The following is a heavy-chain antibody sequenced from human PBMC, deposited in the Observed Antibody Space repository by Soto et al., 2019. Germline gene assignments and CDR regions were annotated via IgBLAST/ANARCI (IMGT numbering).Heavy chain of an antibody. Sequence: SETLSLTCFISGGSFSNDYWTWIRQSPGKGLEWIGYIFHSGITDYNPSVKSRVTISIDKSRNLFSLNLTSVTAADTAVYYCARDRYFYDSRGYYRTLDSWGQGTLLTV. CDR2: IFHSGIT. D-gene: IGHD3-22*01. V-gene: IGHV4-59*01. CDR3: ARDRYFYDSRGYYRTLDS. J-gene: IGHJ5*01. CDR1: GGSFSNDY.